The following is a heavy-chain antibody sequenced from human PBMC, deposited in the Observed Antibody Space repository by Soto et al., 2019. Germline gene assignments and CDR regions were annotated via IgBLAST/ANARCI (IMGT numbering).Heavy chain of an antibody. CDR1: GFTFSSYA. Sequence: GGSLRLSCAASGFTFSSYAMSWVRQAPGKGLEWVSAISGSGGTYYADSVKGRFTISRDNSKNTLYLQMNSLRAEDTAVYYCAKDPNYDFWSGRYGMDVWGQGTTVTVSS. CDR3: AKDPNYDFWSGRYGMDV. J-gene: IGHJ6*02. CDR2: ISGSGGT. D-gene: IGHD3-3*01. V-gene: IGHV3-23*01.